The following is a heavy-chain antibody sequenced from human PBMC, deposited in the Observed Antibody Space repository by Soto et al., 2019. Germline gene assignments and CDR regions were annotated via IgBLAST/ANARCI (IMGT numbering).Heavy chain of an antibody. CDR3: AKDAVLRFLEWLSHRKYYFDY. CDR1: GFTFSSYA. Sequence: PGGSLRLSCAASGFTFSSYAMSWVRQAPGKGLEWVSAISGSGGSTYYADSVKGRFTISRDNSKNTLYLQMNSLGAEDTAVYYCAKDAVLRFLEWLSHRKYYFDYWGQGTLVTVSS. V-gene: IGHV3-23*01. J-gene: IGHJ4*02. D-gene: IGHD3-3*01. CDR2: ISGSGGST.